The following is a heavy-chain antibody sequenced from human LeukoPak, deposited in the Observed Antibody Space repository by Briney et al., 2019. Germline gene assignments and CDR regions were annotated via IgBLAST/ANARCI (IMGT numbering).Heavy chain of an antibody. CDR2: ISPTGSTT. V-gene: IGHV3-74*01. J-gene: IGHJ4*02. D-gene: IGHD6-6*01. Sequence: GGSLRLSCIASGFSFSGHWMHWARQLPGEGLVWVSRISPTGSTTSYADSVKGRFTVSRDNAKNTPYLQVNNLRAEDTAVYYCARGPNSNWSGLDFWGQGTLLTVSS. CDR3: ARGPNSNWSGLDF. CDR1: GFSFSGHW.